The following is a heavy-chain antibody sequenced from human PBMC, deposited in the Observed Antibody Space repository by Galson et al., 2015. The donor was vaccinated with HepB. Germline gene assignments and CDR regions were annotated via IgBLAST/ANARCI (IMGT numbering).Heavy chain of an antibody. CDR1: GYTFTGYY. D-gene: IGHD2-2*01. CDR3: ARDTKGRLCSSTSCYHYIGDYYYYYMDV. CDR2: INPNSGGT. V-gene: IGHV1-2*02. Sequence: SVKVSCKASGYTFTGYYMHWVRQAPGQGLEWMGWINPNSGGTNYAQKFQGRVTMTRDTSISTAYMELSRLRSDDTAVYYCARDTKGRLCSSTSCYHYIGDYYYYYMDVWGKGTTVTVSS. J-gene: IGHJ6*03.